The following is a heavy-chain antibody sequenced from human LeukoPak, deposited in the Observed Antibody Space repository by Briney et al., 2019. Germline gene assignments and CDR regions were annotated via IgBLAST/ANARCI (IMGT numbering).Heavy chain of an antibody. CDR3: AREEWELLNGHQFDY. D-gene: IGHD1-26*01. CDR1: GYTFTSYG. J-gene: IGHJ4*02. CDR2: VSAYNGST. V-gene: IGHV1-18*01. Sequence: ASXKVSCKASGYTFTSYGISWVRQAPGQGLEWMGWVSAYNGSTNYAQKLQGRVTMTTDTSTSTAYMELRSLRSDDTAVYYCAREEWELLNGHQFDYWGQGTLVTVSS.